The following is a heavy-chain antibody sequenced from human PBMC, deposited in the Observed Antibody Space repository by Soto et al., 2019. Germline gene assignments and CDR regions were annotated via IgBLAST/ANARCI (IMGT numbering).Heavy chain of an antibody. D-gene: IGHD2-21*02. V-gene: IGHV1-46*01. J-gene: IGHJ4*02. Sequence: QVQLMQSGAEVKKPGASVKVSCKASGDTFTDYYIHWVRQAPGQGLEWMGTVNPSGGHTTYAQHFRGRVTMTRATSTSTLYMELTSLTSDETAIYYCARGGHVVVVTAALDYWGQGTLVTVSS. CDR1: GDTFTDYY. CDR3: ARGGHVVVVTAALDY. CDR2: VNPSGGHT.